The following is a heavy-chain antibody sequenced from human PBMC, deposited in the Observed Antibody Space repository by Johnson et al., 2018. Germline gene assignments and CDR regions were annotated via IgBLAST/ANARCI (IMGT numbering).Heavy chain of an antibody. V-gene: IGHV3-48*01. Sequence: VQLVESGGGLVQPGGSLRLSCVASAFTFSTYSMNWVRQAPGKRLEWLSYISSSSSSIYYADSVKGRFTISRDNAKNSLYLQMNSLRAEDTAVYYCARDGRGRCLHDDAFDIWGQGTMVTVSS. D-gene: IGHD4/OR15-4a*01. J-gene: IGHJ3*02. CDR1: AFTFSTYS. CDR2: ISSSSSSI. CDR3: ARDGRGRCLHDDAFDI.